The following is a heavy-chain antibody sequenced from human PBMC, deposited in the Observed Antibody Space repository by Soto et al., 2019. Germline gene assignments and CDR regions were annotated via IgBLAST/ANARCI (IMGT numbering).Heavy chain of an antibody. D-gene: IGHD4-17*01. CDR3: ARELTTVLPGDDFDI. J-gene: IGHJ3*02. CDR2: TRNKLSIYTT. CDR1: GFTFSDHY. V-gene: IGHV3-72*01. Sequence: GGSLRLSCAASGFTFSDHYIDWVRQAPGKGLEWVGRTRNKLSIYTTEYAASVKGRFTFSRDDSKNSLYLQMNSLKTEDTAVYYCARELTTVLPGDDFDIWGQGTMVTVSS.